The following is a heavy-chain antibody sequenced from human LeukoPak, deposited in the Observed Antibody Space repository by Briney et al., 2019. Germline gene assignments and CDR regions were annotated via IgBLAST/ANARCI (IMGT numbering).Heavy chain of an antibody. V-gene: IGHV3-21*01. J-gene: IGHJ4*02. CDR1: GFTFPGYS. Sequence: GGSLRLSCAASGFTFPGYSMNWVRQAPGEGREWGSSISSSSSHIYYTGSVKGRFTISRDNAKNSLYLQMNSLRAEDTAVYYCARDRVAVSGDFDYWGQGTLVAVSS. CDR2: ISSSSSHI. CDR3: ARDRVAVSGDFDY. D-gene: IGHD6-19*01.